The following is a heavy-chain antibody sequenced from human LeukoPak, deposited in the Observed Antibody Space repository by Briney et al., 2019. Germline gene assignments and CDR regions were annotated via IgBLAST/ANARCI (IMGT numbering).Heavy chain of an antibody. J-gene: IGHJ4*02. CDR2: IYYSGST. D-gene: IGHD5-12*01. Sequence: PSETLSLTCTVSGGSISSYYWSWIRQPPGEGLEWIGYIYYSGSTNYNPSLKSRVTISVDTSKNQFSLKLSSVTAANTAVYYCAREGVATTFDYWGQGTLVTVSS. CDR3: AREGVATTFDY. V-gene: IGHV4-59*01. CDR1: GGSISSYY.